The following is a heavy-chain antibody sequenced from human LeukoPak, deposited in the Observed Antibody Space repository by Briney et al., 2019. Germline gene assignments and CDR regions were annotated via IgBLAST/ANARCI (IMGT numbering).Heavy chain of an antibody. CDR3: ARVFARGGEISGSYYYY. D-gene: IGHD1-26*01. CDR2: VIPIFGTA. CDR1: GGTFSSYA. J-gene: IGHJ4*02. V-gene: IGHV1-69*05. Sequence: GASVKVSCKASGGTFSSYAISWVRQAPGQGLEWMGRVIPIFGTANYAQKFQGRVTITTDESTSTAYMELSSLGSEDTAMYYCARVFARGGEISGSYYYYWGQGTLVTVSS.